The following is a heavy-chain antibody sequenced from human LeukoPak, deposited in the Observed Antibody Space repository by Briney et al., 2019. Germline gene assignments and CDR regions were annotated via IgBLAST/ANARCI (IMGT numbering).Heavy chain of an antibody. CDR2: IGSSGGGI. D-gene: IGHD7-27*01. CDR3: AIDPNWGTHS. CDR1: GSTFSTYT. Sequence: GGSLRLSCAASGSTFSTYTMYWVRHPPGKRLEWASIIGSSGGGIHYADSVKGRFTISRDNSKNALYLQMNSLRVEDTAVYYCAIDPNWGTHSWGQGVLVTVSS. J-gene: IGHJ4*02. V-gene: IGHV3-23*01.